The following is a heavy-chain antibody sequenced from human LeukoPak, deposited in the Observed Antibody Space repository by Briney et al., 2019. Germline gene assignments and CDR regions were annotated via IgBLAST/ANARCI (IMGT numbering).Heavy chain of an antibody. CDR3: ATEYCSSTSCYDFPGQYYFDY. V-gene: IGHV1-69*13. CDR1: GGTFSSYA. D-gene: IGHD2-2*01. J-gene: IGHJ4*02. Sequence: SVKVSCKASGGTFSSYAISWVRQAPGQGLEWMGGIIPIFGTANYAQKFQGRVTITADESTSTAYMELSSLRSEDTAVYYCATEYCSSTSCYDFPGQYYFDYWGQGTLVTVSS. CDR2: IIPIFGTA.